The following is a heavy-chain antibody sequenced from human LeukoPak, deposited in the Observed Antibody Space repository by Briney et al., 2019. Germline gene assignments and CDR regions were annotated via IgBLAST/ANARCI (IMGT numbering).Heavy chain of an antibody. D-gene: IGHD6-19*01. V-gene: IGHV3-20*04. CDR3: ASHSSGWYEEYFQH. CDR2: INWNGGST. CDR1: GFTFDDYG. J-gene: IGHJ1*01. Sequence: GGSLRLSCAASGFTFDDYGMGWVRQAPGKGLEWVSGINWNGGSTGYADSVKGRFTISRDNSKNTLYLQMNSLRAEDTAVYYCASHSSGWYEEYFQHWGQGTLVTVSS.